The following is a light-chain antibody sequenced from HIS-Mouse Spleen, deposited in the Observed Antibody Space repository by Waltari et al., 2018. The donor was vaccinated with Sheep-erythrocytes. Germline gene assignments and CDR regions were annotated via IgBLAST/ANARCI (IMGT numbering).Light chain of an antibody. Sequence: SYELTQPPSVSVSPGQTASITCPGDNLWDKYACWYQQKPGQSPVLVIYQDSKRPSGIPERFSGSNSGNTATLTISGTQAMDEADYYCQAWDSSTAVFGEGTKLTVL. CDR3: QAWDSSTAV. CDR1: NLWDKY. V-gene: IGLV3-1*01. CDR2: QDS. J-gene: IGLJ2*01.